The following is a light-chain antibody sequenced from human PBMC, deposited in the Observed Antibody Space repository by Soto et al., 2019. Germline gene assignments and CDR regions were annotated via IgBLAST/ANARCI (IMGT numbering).Light chain of an antibody. Sequence: DIQMTQSPSSLSPSVGDRVTIICRASKGISNYLAWYQQKPGKVPKLLIYAASTLQSGVPSRFSGSGSGSDFTLTISSLQPEDVATYYCQKYNSAPWTFGQGTKVEIK. CDR1: KGISNY. CDR3: QKYNSAPWT. J-gene: IGKJ1*01. V-gene: IGKV1-27*01. CDR2: AAS.